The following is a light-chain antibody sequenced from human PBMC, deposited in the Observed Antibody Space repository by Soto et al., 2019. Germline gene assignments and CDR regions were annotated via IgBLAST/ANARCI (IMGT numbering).Light chain of an antibody. Sequence: QSVLTQPPSVSGAPGQRVTISCTGSSSNIGAGYDVHWYQQLPGTAPKLLIYGNSNRPSGVPDRFSGSKSGTSASLAITGLQAEDEADYYCQSYDSSLNGGVFGGGTEVTVL. V-gene: IGLV1-40*01. CDR2: GNS. CDR1: SSNIGAGYD. CDR3: QSYDSSLNGGV. J-gene: IGLJ3*02.